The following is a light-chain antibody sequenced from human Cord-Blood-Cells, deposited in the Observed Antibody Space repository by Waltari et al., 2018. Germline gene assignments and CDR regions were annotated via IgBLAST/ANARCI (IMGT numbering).Light chain of an antibody. CDR3: QQRSNWPPT. J-gene: IGKJ1*01. Sequence: EIVLTQSPATLSLSPGERATLSCRASQSVSSYLAWYQQKPGQAPRLLIYDASNRATGIPARFSGSGSGTDVTLTISSLEPEDLAVYYCQQRSNWPPTFGQGTKVEIK. CDR2: DAS. CDR1: QSVSSY. V-gene: IGKV3-11*01.